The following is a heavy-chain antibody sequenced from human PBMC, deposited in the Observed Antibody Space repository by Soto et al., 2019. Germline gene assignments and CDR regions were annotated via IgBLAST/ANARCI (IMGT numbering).Heavy chain of an antibody. D-gene: IGHD1-26*01. V-gene: IGHV3-21*06. CDR1: GFTLRTYT. J-gene: IGHJ4*02. Sequence: GSLRLSCAASGFTLRTYTMNWVRQAPGKGLEWVSSISSSSSDRYYADSVRGRFTISRDNAKNALYLQMNSLRADDTAVYFCALRKTGSYFDYWGQGTLVTVSS. CDR2: ISSSSSDR. CDR3: ALRKTGSYFDY.